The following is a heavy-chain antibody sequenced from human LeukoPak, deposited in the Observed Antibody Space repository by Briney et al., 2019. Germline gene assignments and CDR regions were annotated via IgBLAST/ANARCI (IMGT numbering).Heavy chain of an antibody. Sequence: SEILSLTCTVSGGSISSSSYYWGWIRQPPGKGLEWIGSIYYSGSTYYNPSLKSRVTISVDTSKNQFSLKLSSVTAADTAVYYCAGYYSSIYGMDVWGQGTSVTVSS. V-gene: IGHV4-39*01. CDR2: IYYSGST. CDR1: GGSISSSSYY. J-gene: IGHJ6*02. CDR3: AGYYSSIYGMDV. D-gene: IGHD3-3*01.